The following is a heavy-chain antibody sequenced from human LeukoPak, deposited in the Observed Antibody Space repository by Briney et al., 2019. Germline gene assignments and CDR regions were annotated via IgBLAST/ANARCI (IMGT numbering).Heavy chain of an antibody. Sequence: SGTLSLTCAVSGGSISSSNWWSWVRQPPGKGLEWIGEIYHSGSTNYNPSLKSRVTISVDKSKNQFSLKLSSVTAADTAVYYCARSTPLYSSGWYPNWFDPWGQGTLVTVSS. CDR2: IYHSGST. CDR3: ARSTPLYSSGWYPNWFDP. J-gene: IGHJ5*02. CDR1: GGSISSSNW. D-gene: IGHD6-19*01. V-gene: IGHV4-4*02.